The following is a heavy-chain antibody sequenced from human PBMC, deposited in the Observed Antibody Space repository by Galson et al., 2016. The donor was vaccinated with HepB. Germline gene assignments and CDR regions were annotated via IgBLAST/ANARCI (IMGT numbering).Heavy chain of an antibody. CDR1: GDSITRGGYY. D-gene: IGHD4-23*01. CDR3: ARVKVATDVFHWFDP. CDR2: IYYSGST. V-gene: IGHV4-31*03. Sequence: TLSLTCTVSGDSITRGGYYWSWIRQIPGKGLEWIGYIYYSGSTYYNPSLESRLTMSVDTSENQFSLKLNSVTAADTAIYYCARVKVATDVFHWFDPWGQGTLATVSS. J-gene: IGHJ5*02.